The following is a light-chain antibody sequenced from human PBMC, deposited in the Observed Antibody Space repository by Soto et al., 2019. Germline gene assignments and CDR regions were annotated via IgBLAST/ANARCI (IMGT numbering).Light chain of an antibody. V-gene: IGLV2-8*01. CDR2: EVS. Sequence: QSALTQPPSASGSPGQSVTIYCTGTSSDVGGYNYVSWYQQHPGKAPKLMIYEVSKRPSGVPDRFSGSKSGNTASLTVSGLQAEDEADYYGSSYAGSNNFLDVFGTVTKLTVL. CDR1: SSDVGGYNY. J-gene: IGLJ1*01. CDR3: SSYAGSNNFLDV.